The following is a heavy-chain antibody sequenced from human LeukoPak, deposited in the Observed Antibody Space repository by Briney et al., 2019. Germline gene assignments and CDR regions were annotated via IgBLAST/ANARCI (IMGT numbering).Heavy chain of an antibody. CDR2: INPSVGST. V-gene: IGHV1-46*01. CDR3: ARRRGEDGMDV. D-gene: IGHD3-16*01. CDR1: GYSFTNDY. J-gene: IGHJ6*04. Sequence: ASVKVSCKASGYSFTNDYMHWVRQAPGQGREWMGIINPSVGSTSYTQKFQGRVTMTRDTSTSTVYLELSRLTSEDTAVYYCARRRGEDGMDVWGKGTTVTVSS.